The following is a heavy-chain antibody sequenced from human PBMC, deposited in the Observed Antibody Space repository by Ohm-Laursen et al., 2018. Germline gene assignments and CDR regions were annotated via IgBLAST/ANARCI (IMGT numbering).Heavy chain of an antibody. CDR2: IYSGGST. V-gene: IGHV3-66*01. J-gene: IGHJ6*02. CDR1: GFPVSSKH. CDR3: ARSSMVRGVIRVPYYYGMDV. Sequence: SLRLSCAASGFPVSSKHMNWVRQAPGKGLEWVSVIYSGGSTYYADSVKGRFTISRDNSKNTLYLQMNSLRAEDTAVYYCARSSMVRGVIRVPYYYGMDVWGQGTTVIVSS. D-gene: IGHD3-10*01.